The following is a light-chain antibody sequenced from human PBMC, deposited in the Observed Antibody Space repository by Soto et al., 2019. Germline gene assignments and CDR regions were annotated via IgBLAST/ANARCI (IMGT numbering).Light chain of an antibody. V-gene: IGLV1-40*01. CDR1: SSNIGAGYD. CDR3: QSYDSSLSVSYV. Sequence: VLTQPPSVPGAPGQRVTISCTGSSSNIGAGYDVHWYQQRPGTAPKLLIYGNKNRPSGVPDRFSGSKSGTSASLAITGLQAEDEADYYCQSYDSSLSVSYVFGTGTKVTVL. CDR2: GNK. J-gene: IGLJ1*01.